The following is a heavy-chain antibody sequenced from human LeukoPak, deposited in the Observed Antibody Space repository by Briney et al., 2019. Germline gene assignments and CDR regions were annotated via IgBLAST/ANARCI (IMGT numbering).Heavy chain of an antibody. V-gene: IGHV3-23*01. CDR3: ANNKSPGLTFYFDF. J-gene: IGHJ4*02. Sequence: GGSLRLSCAASEFTFTLYALNWVRQAPGKGLEWVSSISSSGDNTYYADSVKGRFTISRDNSKNTLFLQMNSLTAEDTAVYYCANNKSPGLTFYFDFWGQGAPVTVSS. CDR1: EFTFTLYA. CDR2: ISSSGDNT. D-gene: IGHD1-14*01.